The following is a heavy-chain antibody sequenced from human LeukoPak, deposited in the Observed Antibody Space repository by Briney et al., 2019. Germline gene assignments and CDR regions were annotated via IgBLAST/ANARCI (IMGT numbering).Heavy chain of an antibody. CDR2: IKSKTDGGTT. CDR3: TTGPYDYGSGTYYH. D-gene: IGHD3-10*01. Sequence: GSLRLSCAASEFTFSNAWMSWVHQAPGKGLEWVGRIKSKTDGGTTDYAAPVKGRFTISRDDSKNTLYVQMNSLKTEDTAVYYCTTGPYDYGSGTYYHWGQGTLITVSS. V-gene: IGHV3-15*01. J-gene: IGHJ4*02. CDR1: EFTFSNAW.